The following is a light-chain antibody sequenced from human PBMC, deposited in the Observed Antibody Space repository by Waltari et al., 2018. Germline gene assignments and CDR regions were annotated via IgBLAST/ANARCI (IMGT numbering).Light chain of an antibody. V-gene: IGKV1-5*03. Sequence: DIQMTQSPSTLSASVAGRVTSTCRASQSITEWVTRYQQKHGKAPKLLIYRGSNLAIGVASRSRGSGSGTEFTLTISCLEPDDFATDYCKQYDNYWTLRQGTKV. J-gene: IGKJ1*01. CDR2: RGS. CDR1: QSITEW. CDR3: KQYDNYWT.